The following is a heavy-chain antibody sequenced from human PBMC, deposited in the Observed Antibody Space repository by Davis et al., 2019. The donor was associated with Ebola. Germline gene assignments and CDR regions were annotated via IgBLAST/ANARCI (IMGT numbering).Heavy chain of an antibody. V-gene: IGHV4-59*08. CDR2: IYYSGST. J-gene: IGHJ4*02. CDR3: ARLVVVPGTKAPFDY. Sequence: MPSETLSLTCTVSGGSISSYYWSWIRQPPGKGLEWIGYIYYSGSTNYKPSLKSRVTISVDTSKNQFSLRLSSVTAADTAIYYCARLVVVPGTKAPFDYWGQGTLVTVSS. CDR1: GGSISSYY. D-gene: IGHD2-15*01.